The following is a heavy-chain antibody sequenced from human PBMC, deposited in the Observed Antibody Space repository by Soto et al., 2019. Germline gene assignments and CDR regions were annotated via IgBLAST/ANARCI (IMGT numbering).Heavy chain of an antibody. Sequence: QVQLVQSGAEVKKPGSSVKVSCKASGGTFSSYAISWVRQAPGQGLEWMGGIIPIFGTANNAQKFQGRVTITADESTSTAYMELSSLRSDDTAVYYCARRHDYGRSPRASAFAIWGQGTMVTVSS. CDR2: IIPIFGTA. CDR1: GGTFSSYA. D-gene: IGHD4-17*01. J-gene: IGHJ3*02. V-gene: IGHV1-69*12. CDR3: ARRHDYGRSPRASAFAI.